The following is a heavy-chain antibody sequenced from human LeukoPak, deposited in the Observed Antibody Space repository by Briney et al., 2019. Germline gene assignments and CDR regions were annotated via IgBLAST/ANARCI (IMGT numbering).Heavy chain of an antibody. J-gene: IGHJ2*01. D-gene: IGHD3-22*01. V-gene: IGHV3-30*02. CDR3: ARLSYYHSRGYYQRYFDL. CDR2: TPNDGTNK. CDR1: GFTFIHHG. Sequence: PGGSLRLSCAASGFTFIHHGIHWVRQAPGKGLEWVAFTPNDGTNKHYADSVKGRFTISRDESKNTLYLQMNSLRAEDTAVYYCARLSYYHSRGYYQRYFDLWGRGTLVTVSS.